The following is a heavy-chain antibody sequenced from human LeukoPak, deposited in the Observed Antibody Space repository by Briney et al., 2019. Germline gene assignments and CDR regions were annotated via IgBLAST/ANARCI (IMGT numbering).Heavy chain of an antibody. CDR3: ARGHYGFAS. V-gene: IGHV3-53*01. CDR1: GFSVTNKY. D-gene: IGHD4-17*01. Sequence: GGSLRLSCAVSGFSVTNKYMSWVRQAPGKGLEWVSVFYVGGAACYADSVKGRFTISRDNAKNTLYLQMNSLRAEDTAVYYCARGHYGFASWGQGTLATVSS. CDR2: FYVGGAA. J-gene: IGHJ4*02.